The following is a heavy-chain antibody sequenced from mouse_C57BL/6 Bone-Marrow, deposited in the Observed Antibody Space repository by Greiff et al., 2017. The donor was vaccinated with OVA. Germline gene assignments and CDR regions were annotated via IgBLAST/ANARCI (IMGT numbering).Heavy chain of an antibody. J-gene: IGHJ2*01. D-gene: IGHD1-1*01. CDR2: ISSGGSYT. CDR1: GFTFSSYG. Sequence: EVKLMESGGDLVKPGGSLKLSCAASGFTFSSYGMSWVRQTPDKRLEWVATISSGGSYTYYPDSVKGRFTLSRDNAKNTLYLQMSSLKSEDTAVYYCARQYYGSSYYWGQGTTLTVSS. CDR3: ARQYYGSSYY. V-gene: IGHV5-6*01.